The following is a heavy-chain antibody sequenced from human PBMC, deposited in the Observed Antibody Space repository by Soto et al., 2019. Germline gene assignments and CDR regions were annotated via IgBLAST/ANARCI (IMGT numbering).Heavy chain of an antibody. CDR2: ISGSGGST. J-gene: IGHJ6*03. CDR1: GFTFSSYA. CDR3: ASQAMATDYYYYYYMDV. V-gene: IGHV3-23*01. Sequence: EVQLWESGGGLVQPGGSLRLSCAASGFTFSSYAMSWVRQAPGKGLEWVSAISGSGGSTYYADSVKGRFTISRDNSKNTLYLQMNSLRAEDTAVYYCASQAMATDYYYYYYMDVWGKGTTVTVSS. D-gene: IGHD5-18*01.